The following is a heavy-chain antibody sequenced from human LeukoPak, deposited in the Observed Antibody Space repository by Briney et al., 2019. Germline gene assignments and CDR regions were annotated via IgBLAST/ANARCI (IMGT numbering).Heavy chain of an antibody. Sequence: SETLSLTCAVSGGSISTSGYYWGWIRQPPGEGLEWIGSISSSGTTYYNPSLQSRVTISLDASKNQFSLKVTSVTAADTAVYYCARDPLGTAEDYWGQGTLVTVSS. J-gene: IGHJ4*02. D-gene: IGHD1-1*01. CDR3: ARDPLGTAEDY. CDR2: ISSSGTT. CDR1: GGSISTSGYY. V-gene: IGHV4-39*07.